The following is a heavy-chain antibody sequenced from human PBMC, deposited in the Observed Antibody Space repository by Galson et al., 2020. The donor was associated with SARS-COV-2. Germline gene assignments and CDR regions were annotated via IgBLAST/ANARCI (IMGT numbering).Heavy chain of an antibody. V-gene: IGHV1-3*01. Sequence: ASVKVSCKAAGYSFAIYAMHWVRQAPGQRLEWMGWSSAGNGKTKNSQKFQGRVTITRDTSASTAYMELRSLRSEDTAVYYCARESTSGSLDYWGQGTLVTVSS. CDR3: ARESTSGSLDY. D-gene: IGHD2-8*01. CDR1: GYSFAIYA. J-gene: IGHJ4*02. CDR2: SSAGNGKT.